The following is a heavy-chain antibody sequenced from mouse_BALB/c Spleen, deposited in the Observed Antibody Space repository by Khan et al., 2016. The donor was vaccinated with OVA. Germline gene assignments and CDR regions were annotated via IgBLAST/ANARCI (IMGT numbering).Heavy chain of an antibody. CDR2: ISYSGDT. D-gene: IGHD1-1*01. J-gene: IGHJ2*01. V-gene: IGHV3-2*02. Sequence: VQLKESGPGLVKPSQSLTLTCNVSGYSFTSGYACYLIRQFPGNQLEWMGYISYSGDTCYTPTLKSQITITRDTSKNQFFLQLNSVTTEDTATYYCARGNYYGYYFDYWGQGTTLTVSS. CDR3: ARGNYYGYYFDY. CDR1: GYSFTSGYA.